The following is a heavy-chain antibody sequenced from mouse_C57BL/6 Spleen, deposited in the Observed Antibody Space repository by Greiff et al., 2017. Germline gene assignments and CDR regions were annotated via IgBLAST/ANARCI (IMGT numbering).Heavy chain of an antibody. V-gene: IGHV5-6*02. J-gene: IGHJ4*01. CDR1: GFTFSSYG. Sequence: EVKLVESGGDLVKPGGSLKLSCAASGFTFSSYGMSWVRQTPDKRLEWVATISSGGSYTYYPDSVKGRFTISRDNAKNTLYLQMRSLKSEDTAMYYCARRDYGRENYAMDYWGQGTSVTVSS. CDR3: ARRDYGRENYAMDY. CDR2: ISSGGSYT. D-gene: IGHD1-1*01.